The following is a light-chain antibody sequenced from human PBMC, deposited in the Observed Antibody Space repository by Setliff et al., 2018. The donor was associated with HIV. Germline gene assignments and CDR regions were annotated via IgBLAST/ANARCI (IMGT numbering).Light chain of an antibody. Sequence: ALTQPASVSGSPGQSITISCTGTSSDVGGYSYVSWYQQHPGKAPKLIIYEVRNRPSGVSNRFSGSKSGNTASLTSSGLQAEDEADYYCISYATTNTLPFGTGTKVTVL. J-gene: IGLJ1*01. CDR1: SSDVGGYSY. CDR3: ISYATTNTLP. CDR2: EVR. V-gene: IGLV2-14*01.